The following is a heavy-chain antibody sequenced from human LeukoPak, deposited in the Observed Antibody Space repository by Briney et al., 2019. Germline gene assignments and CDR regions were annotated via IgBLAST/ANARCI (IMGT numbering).Heavy chain of an antibody. CDR3: ARAHYGDYGLDY. D-gene: IGHD4-17*01. J-gene: IGHJ4*02. CDR2: IYYSGST. V-gene: IGHV4-59*01. Sequence: SETLSLTCTVSGGSISSYYWSWIRQPPGKGLEWIGYIYYSGSTNYNPSLKSRVTISVDTSKNQFSLKLSSVTAADTAVYYCARAHYGDYGLDYWGQGTLVTVSS. CDR1: GGSISSYY.